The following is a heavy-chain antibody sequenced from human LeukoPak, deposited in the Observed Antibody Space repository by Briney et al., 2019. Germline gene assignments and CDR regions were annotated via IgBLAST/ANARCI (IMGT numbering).Heavy chain of an antibody. D-gene: IGHD2-15*01. CDR2: IYYTGST. CDR1: GGSVSSGSYY. CDR3: ARVAKFGYCTGGSCYGSGNYFDY. V-gene: IGHV4-61*01. Sequence: SETLSLTCTVSGGSVSSGSYYWSWIRQPPGGGLECIGYIYYTGSTNYTPSLKSRVTISVDKSKNQFSLKLSFVTAADTAVYYCARVAKFGYCTGGSCYGSGNYFDYWGQGTLVTVSS. J-gene: IGHJ4*02.